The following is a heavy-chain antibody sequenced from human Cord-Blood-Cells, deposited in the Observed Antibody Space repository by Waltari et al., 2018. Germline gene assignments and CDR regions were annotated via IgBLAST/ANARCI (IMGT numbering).Heavy chain of an antibody. D-gene: IGHD6-13*01. V-gene: IGHV3-74*01. J-gene: IGHJ6*03. Sequence: EVQLVESGGGLVQPGGSLRLSCAASGFTFSSYWMHWVRQAPGKGLVWVSRINSDGSSTSYADPVKGRFTISRDNAKNTLYLQMNSLRAEDTAVYYCARDSAAGYYYYMDVWGKGTTVTVSS. CDR3: ARDSAAGYYYYMDV. CDR1: GFTFSSYW. CDR2: INSDGSST.